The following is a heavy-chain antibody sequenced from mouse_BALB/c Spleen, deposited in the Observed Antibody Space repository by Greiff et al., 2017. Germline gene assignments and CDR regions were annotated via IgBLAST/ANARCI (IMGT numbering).Heavy chain of an antibody. CDR2: ILPGSGST. J-gene: IGHJ4*01. Sequence: VKLQESGAELMKPGASVKISCKATGYTFSSYWIEWVKQRPGHGLEWIGEILPGSGSTNYNEKFKGKATFTADTSSNTAYMQLSSLTSEDSAVYYCARWTVVAGGWDYWGQGTSVTVSS. D-gene: IGHD1-1*01. V-gene: IGHV1-9*01. CDR3: ARWTVVAGGWDY. CDR1: GYTFSSYW.